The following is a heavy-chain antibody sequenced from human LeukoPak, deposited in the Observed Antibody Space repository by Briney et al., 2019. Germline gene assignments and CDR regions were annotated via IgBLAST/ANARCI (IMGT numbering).Heavy chain of an antibody. D-gene: IGHD3-22*01. CDR2: ISGSGGAT. V-gene: IGHV3-23*01. Sequence: GGSLRLSCAASGFSLFAMHWVRQAPGKGLEWVSAISGSGGATYHADADSVKGRFTISRDNSKNALYLEINNLRAEDTAVYYYAKDGYNYDSSGHFDYWGQGTLVTVSS. CDR3: AKDGYNYDSSGHFDY. J-gene: IGHJ4*02. CDR1: GFSLFA.